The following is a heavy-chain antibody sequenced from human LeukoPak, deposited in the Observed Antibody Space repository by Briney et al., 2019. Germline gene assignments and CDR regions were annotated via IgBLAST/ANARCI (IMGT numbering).Heavy chain of an antibody. CDR2: IRYDGSNK. D-gene: IGHD6-13*01. CDR1: GFTFSSYG. J-gene: IGHJ4*02. CDR3: AKDWSPASGRGGYFDY. V-gene: IGHV3-30*02. Sequence: GGSLRLSCAASGFTFSSYGMHWVRQAPGKGLEWVAFIRYDGSNKYYADSVKGRFTISRDNSKNTLYLQMNSLRAEDTAVYYCAKDWSPASGRGGYFDYWGQGTLVTVSS.